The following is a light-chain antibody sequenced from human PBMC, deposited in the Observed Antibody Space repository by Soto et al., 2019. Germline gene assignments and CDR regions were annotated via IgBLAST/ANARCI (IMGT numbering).Light chain of an antibody. J-gene: IGKJ5*01. CDR1: QSVSSSY. V-gene: IGKV3-20*01. CDR3: QKYGSSPIN. Sequence: EIVLTHSPGTLSFSPLEIATLSFSSSQSVSSSYLAWYQQKPGQAPRLLIYGASSRATGIPDRFSGSGSGTDFTLTISRLEPEDFAVYYCQKYGSSPINFGQGTRLEIK. CDR2: GAS.